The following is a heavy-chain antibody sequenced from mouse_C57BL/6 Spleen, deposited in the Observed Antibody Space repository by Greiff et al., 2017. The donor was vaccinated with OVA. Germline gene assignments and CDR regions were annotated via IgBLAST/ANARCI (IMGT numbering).Heavy chain of an antibody. CDR1: GFSLTSYG. V-gene: IGHV2-2*01. CDR3: ARNYGYDGPGFAY. J-gene: IGHJ3*01. Sequence: VKLKQSGPGLVQPSQSLSITCTVSGFSLTSYGVHWVRQSPGKGLEWLGVIWSGGSTDYNAAFISRLSISKDNSKSQVFFKMNSLQADDTAIYYCARNYGYDGPGFAYWGQGTLVTVSA. CDR2: IWSGGST. D-gene: IGHD2-2*01.